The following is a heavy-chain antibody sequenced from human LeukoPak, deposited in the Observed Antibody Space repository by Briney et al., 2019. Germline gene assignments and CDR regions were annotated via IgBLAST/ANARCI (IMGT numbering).Heavy chain of an antibody. J-gene: IGHJ4*02. V-gene: IGHV6-1*01. Sequence: SQTLSLTCAISGDSVSSNTAAWNWIRQSPSRGLEWLGRTYYRSKWYNDYAVSVKSRITINPDTSKNQFSLQPNSVTPEDTAVYYCARYCGYSGNDWGFDYWGQGTLVTVSS. CDR3: ARYCGYSGNDWGFDY. CDR1: GDSVSSNTAA. D-gene: IGHD5-12*01. CDR2: TYYRSKWYN.